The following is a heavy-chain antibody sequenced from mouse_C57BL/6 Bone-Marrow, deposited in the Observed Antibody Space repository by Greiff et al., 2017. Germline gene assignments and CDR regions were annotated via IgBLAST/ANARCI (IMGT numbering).Heavy chain of an antibody. Sequence: EVPRVESVAELVRPGASVKLSFTASGFNIQNPYMHWVKQRPEHGLEWIGRIDPANGNTTSAPKCQGKATIAVDTSSTTAYLQLSSLTSEDTAIYYCARRDDGYHWYFDVWGTGTTVTVSS. CDR1: GFNIQNPY. D-gene: IGHD2-3*01. CDR2: IDPANGNT. V-gene: IGHV14-3*01. J-gene: IGHJ1*03. CDR3: ARRDDGYHWYFDV.